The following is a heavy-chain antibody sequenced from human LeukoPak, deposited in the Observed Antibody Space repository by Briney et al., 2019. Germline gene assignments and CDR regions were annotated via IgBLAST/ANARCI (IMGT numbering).Heavy chain of an antibody. CDR3: ASRTGWGAFDY. J-gene: IGHJ4*02. CDR2: IYYSGST. V-gene: IGHV4-4*02. D-gene: IGHD1-14*01. Sequence: PSETLSLTCAVSGGSISNDNWWSWVRQPPGKGLEWIGYIYYSGSTNYNPSLNSRVTISIDTSKNQFSLKLSSVTAADTAVYYCASRTGWGAFDYWGQGTLVTVSS. CDR1: GGSISNDNW.